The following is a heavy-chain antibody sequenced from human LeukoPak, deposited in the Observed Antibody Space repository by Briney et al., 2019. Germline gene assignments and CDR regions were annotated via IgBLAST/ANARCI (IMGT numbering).Heavy chain of an antibody. CDR2: ISSSGSTI. CDR3: ARAPRRSGGSCYYVDY. Sequence: GGSLRLSCAASGFTFSDYYMSWIRQAPGKGLEWVSYISSSGSTIYYADSVKGRFTISSDNAKNSLYLQMNSLRAEDTAVYYCARAPRRSGGSCYYVDYWGQGTLVTVSS. D-gene: IGHD2-15*01. CDR1: GFTFSDYY. V-gene: IGHV3-11*01. J-gene: IGHJ4*02.